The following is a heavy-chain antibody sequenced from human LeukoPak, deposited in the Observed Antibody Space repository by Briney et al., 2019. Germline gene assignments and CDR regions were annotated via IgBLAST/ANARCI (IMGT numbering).Heavy chain of an antibody. J-gene: IGHJ6*02. V-gene: IGHV3-7*04. Sequence: GGSLRLSCAASGFTFSSYWMSWVRQAPGKGLEWVANIKQVGSEKYYVDSVKGRFTISRDNAKNSLYLQMNSLRAEDTAVYYCARVSQHYYYGMDVWGQGTTVTVSS. CDR1: GFTFSSYW. CDR2: IKQVGSEK. CDR3: ARVSQHYYYGMDV.